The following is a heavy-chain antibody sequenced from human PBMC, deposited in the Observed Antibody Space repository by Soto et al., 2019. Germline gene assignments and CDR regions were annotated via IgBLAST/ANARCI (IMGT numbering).Heavy chain of an antibody. CDR2: INSDGSST. CDR3: ARVAEDGGIAAAGTSYYYYGMDV. CDR1: GFTFSSYW. D-gene: IGHD6-13*01. Sequence: GGSLRLACADSGFTFSSYWVHWVRQAPGKGLVWVSRINSDGSSTSYADSVKGRFTISRDNAKNTLYLQMNSLRAEDTAVYYCARVAEDGGIAAAGTSYYYYGMDVWGQGTTVTVSS. V-gene: IGHV3-74*01. J-gene: IGHJ6*02.